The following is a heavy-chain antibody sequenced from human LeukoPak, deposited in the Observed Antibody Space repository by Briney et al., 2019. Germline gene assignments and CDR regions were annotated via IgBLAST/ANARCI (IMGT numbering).Heavy chain of an antibody. Sequence: GGSLRLSCAASEFTFSNYWMHWVRQAPGKGLVWVSRIKGDGSSTTYAGTVKGRFTISRDNAKKMLYLQMNSLRAEDTAVYYCARDPDSGGYSTFQLWGQGTLVTVSS. CDR1: EFTFSNYW. CDR2: IKGDGSST. J-gene: IGHJ1*01. D-gene: IGHD3-22*01. CDR3: ARDPDSGGYSTFQL. V-gene: IGHV3-74*01.